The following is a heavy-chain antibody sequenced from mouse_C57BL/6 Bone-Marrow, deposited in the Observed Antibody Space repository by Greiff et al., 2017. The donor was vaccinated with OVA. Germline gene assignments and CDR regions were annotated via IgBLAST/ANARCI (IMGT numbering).Heavy chain of an antibody. Sequence: EVHLVESGGGLVQPGGSMKLSCAASGFTFSDAWMDWVRQSPEKGLEWVAEIRNKANNHATYYAESVKGRFTISRDDSKSSVYLQMNSLRAEDTGIYYCTRDYYGSTIRDYFDYWGQGTTLTVSS. CDR2: IRNKANNHAT. CDR1: GFTFSDAW. D-gene: IGHD1-1*01. V-gene: IGHV6-6*01. J-gene: IGHJ2*01. CDR3: TRDYYGSTIRDYFDY.